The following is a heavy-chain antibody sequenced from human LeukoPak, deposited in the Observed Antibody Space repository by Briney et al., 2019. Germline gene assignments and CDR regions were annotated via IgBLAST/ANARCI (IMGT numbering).Heavy chain of an antibody. CDR3: ARIPAYCGGDCYSFDY. CDR1: GGTFSSYA. CDR2: IIPIFGTA. J-gene: IGHJ4*02. V-gene: IGHV1-69*05. D-gene: IGHD2-21*01. Sequence: GASVKVSCKASGGTFSSYAISWVRQAPGQGLEWMGGIIPIFGTANYAQKFQGRVTITTDESTSTAYMELSSLRSEDTAVYYCARIPAYCGGDCYSFDYWGQGTLVTVSS.